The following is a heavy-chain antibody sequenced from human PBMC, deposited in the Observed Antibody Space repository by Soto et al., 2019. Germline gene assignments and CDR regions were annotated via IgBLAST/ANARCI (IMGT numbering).Heavy chain of an antibody. Sequence: SETLSLTCTVSGGSISSYYWSWIRQPPGKGLEWIGYIYYSGSTNYNPSLKSRVTISVDTSKNQFSLKLSSVTAADTAVYYCARETYYYGSGSYYKWVRYYYGMDVWGQGTTVTVSS. CDR3: ARETYYYGSGSYYKWVRYYYGMDV. J-gene: IGHJ6*02. D-gene: IGHD3-10*01. V-gene: IGHV4-59*01. CDR1: GGSISSYY. CDR2: IYYSGST.